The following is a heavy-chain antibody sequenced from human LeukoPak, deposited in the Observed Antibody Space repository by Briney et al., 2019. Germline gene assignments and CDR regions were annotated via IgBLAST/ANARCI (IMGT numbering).Heavy chain of an antibody. D-gene: IGHD3-22*01. CDR3: AKRWGPDYYDSSGYYAFDY. V-gene: IGHV3-23*01. CDR2: ISGSGGST. J-gene: IGHJ4*02. CDR1: GFTFSSCA. Sequence: GGSLRLSCAASGFTFSSCAMSWVRQAPGKGLEWVSAISGSGGSTYYADSVKGRFTISRDNSKNTLYLQMNSLRAEDTAVYYCAKRWGPDYYDSSGYYAFDYWGQGTLVTVSS.